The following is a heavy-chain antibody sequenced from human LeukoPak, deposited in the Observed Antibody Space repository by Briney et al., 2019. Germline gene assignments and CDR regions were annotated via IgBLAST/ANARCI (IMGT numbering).Heavy chain of an antibody. Sequence: SETLSLTCSVSGDSISSGSFYWSWIRQPAGRGLEWIGRTYPSGSTNYNPSLKSRVTISLDTSKNQFSLKLSSVTAADTAVYYCARDVLAAPGTFDYWGQGALVAVSS. J-gene: IGHJ4*02. D-gene: IGHD6-13*01. CDR2: TYPSGST. CDR3: ARDVLAAPGTFDY. CDR1: GDSISSGSFY. V-gene: IGHV4-61*02.